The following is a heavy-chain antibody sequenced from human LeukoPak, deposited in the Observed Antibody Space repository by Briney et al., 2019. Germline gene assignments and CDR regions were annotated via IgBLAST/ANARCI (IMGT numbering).Heavy chain of an antibody. CDR3: ARDPLYYDSSGYYSYYFDY. J-gene: IGHJ4*02. Sequence: PGRSLRLSCAASGFTFSSYGMHWVRQAPGKGLEWVAVISYDGSNKYYADSVKGRFTISRDNSKNTLYLQMNSLRAEDTAVYYCARDPLYYDSSGYYSYYFDYWGQGTLVTVSS. V-gene: IGHV3-30*03. CDR2: ISYDGSNK. D-gene: IGHD3-22*01. CDR1: GFTFSSYG.